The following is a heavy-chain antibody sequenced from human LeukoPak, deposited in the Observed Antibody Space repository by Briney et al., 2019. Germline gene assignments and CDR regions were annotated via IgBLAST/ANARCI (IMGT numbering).Heavy chain of an antibody. V-gene: IGHV1-2*02. Sequence: ASVKVSCKASGYTFTGYYMHWVRQAPGQGLEWMGWINPNSGGTNYAQKFQGRVIMTRDTSISTAYMELSRLRSDDTAVYYCARWLNYYDSSGYRYYFDYWGQGTLVTVSS. D-gene: IGHD3-22*01. CDR2: INPNSGGT. CDR1: GYTFTGYY. J-gene: IGHJ4*02. CDR3: ARWLNYYDSSGYRYYFDY.